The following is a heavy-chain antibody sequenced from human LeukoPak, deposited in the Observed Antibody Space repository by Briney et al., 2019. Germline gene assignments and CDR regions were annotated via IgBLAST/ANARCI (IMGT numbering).Heavy chain of an antibody. CDR3: ARDSPFTMYHAFDI. V-gene: IGHV4-4*07. CDR2: IYTSGGT. Sequence: PSETLSLTCTVSSDSISSFSWIWIRQPAGRGLEWIGRIYTSGGTDYNPSLEGRLTISVDTSKNQCSLKLTSVTPADTAVYYCARDSPFTMYHAFDIWGQGTVVTVSS. D-gene: IGHD3-10*02. CDR1: SDSISSFS. J-gene: IGHJ3*02.